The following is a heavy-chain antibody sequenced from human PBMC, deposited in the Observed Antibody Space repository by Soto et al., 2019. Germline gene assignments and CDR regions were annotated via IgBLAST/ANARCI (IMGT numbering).Heavy chain of an antibody. CDR2: IYPGDSDT. D-gene: IGHD1-20*01. CDR1: GYSFTSYW. CDR3: ERAGGSGITSYAVEI. V-gene: IGHV5-51*01. J-gene: IGHJ4*03. Sequence: PGESLKISCKGSGYSFTSYWIGWVRQMPVKGLEWMGIIYPGDSDTRYSPSFQGQVTISADKSISTAYLQWSSLKASDTAMYYCERAGGSGITSYAVEIWGKGTLVTVTS.